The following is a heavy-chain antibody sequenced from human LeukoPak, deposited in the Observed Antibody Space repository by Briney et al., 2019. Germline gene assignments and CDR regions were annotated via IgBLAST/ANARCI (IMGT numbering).Heavy chain of an antibody. CDR3: AREGLQRNWFDP. D-gene: IGHD2-15*01. V-gene: IGHV4-59*12. CDR1: GGSISSYY. J-gene: IGHJ5*02. Sequence: SETLSLTCTVSGGSISSYYWSWIRQPPGKGLEWIGYIYYSGSTNYNPSLKSRVTISVDTSKNQFSLKLSSVTAADTAVYYCAREGLQRNWFDPWGQGTLVTVSS. CDR2: IYYSGST.